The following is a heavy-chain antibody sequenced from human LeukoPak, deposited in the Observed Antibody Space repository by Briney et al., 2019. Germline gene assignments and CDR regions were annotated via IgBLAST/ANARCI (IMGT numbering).Heavy chain of an antibody. CDR2: IWYDGSNK. Sequence: GRSQRLSCAASGFTFSSYGMHWVRQAPGKGLEWVAVIWYDGSNKYYADSVRGRFTISRDNSKNTLYLQMNSLRAEDTAVYYCARTPYDSSGSFDYWGQGTLVTVSS. V-gene: IGHV3-33*01. D-gene: IGHD3-22*01. CDR1: GFTFSSYG. CDR3: ARTPYDSSGSFDY. J-gene: IGHJ4*02.